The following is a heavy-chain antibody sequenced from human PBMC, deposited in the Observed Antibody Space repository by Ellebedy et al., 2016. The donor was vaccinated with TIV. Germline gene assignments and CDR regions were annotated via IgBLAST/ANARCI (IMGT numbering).Heavy chain of an antibody. D-gene: IGHD1-26*01. V-gene: IGHV2-5*02. Sequence: SGPTLVKPTQTLTLTCTFSGFSLSTSGVGVGWIRQTPGKALEWLAFIYWDEVKRISLSLNTRLSITKDVSRNQVVLTMTRMDPVDTGTYYCARRIVGASVSFDPWGQGTVVTVSS. CDR3: ARRIVGASVSFDP. J-gene: IGHJ5*02. CDR1: GFSLSTSGVG. CDR2: IYWDEVK.